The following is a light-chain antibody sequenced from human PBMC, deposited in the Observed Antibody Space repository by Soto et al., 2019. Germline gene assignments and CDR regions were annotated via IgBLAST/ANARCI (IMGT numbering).Light chain of an antibody. CDR1: QSISFW. Sequence: DLPMTQSPSTLSASVGDRVTITCRSSQSISFWLAWYQQKPGKAPKLLIYDASTLYSGVPSRFSGSRSGTEFTLTISSLQPDDFGSYYCQQYNSFAPYSFGQGTKLEI. J-gene: IGKJ2*03. CDR2: DAS. V-gene: IGKV1-5*01. CDR3: QQYNSFAPYS.